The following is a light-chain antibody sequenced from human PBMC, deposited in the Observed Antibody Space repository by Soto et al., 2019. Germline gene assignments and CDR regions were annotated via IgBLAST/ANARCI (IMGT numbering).Light chain of an antibody. CDR3: QQNNKWPPVT. J-gene: IGKJ4*01. CDR1: QTISND. Sequence: EVVMTQSPATVSVSPREGVTLSCRASQTISNDLAWYQQKPGQAPRLLIYGASTRATGVPARFSGGGSGTEFILTICSLQSEDFAFYYCQQNNKWPPVTFGGGTKVDIK. V-gene: IGKV3-15*01. CDR2: GAS.